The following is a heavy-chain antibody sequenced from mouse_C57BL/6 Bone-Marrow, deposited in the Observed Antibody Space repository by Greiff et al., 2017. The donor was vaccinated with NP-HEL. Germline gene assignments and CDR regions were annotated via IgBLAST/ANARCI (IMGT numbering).Heavy chain of an antibody. CDR2: IDPETGGT. CDR3: TRSGPFYYGSNLLAMDY. V-gene: IGHV1-15*01. J-gene: IGHJ4*01. D-gene: IGHD1-1*01. Sequence: QVQLKESGAELVRPGDSVTLSCKASGYTFTDYEMHWVKQTPVHGLEWIGAIDPETGGTAYNQKFKGKAILTADKSSSTAYMELRSLTSDDSAVYYCTRSGPFYYGSNLLAMDYWGQGTSVTVAS. CDR1: GYTFTDYE.